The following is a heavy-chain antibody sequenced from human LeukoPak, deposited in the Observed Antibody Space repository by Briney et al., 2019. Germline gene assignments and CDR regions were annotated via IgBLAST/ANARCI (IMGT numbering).Heavy chain of an antibody. CDR1: GFTFRSYA. CDR3: VSRYIDWFVPAGV. CDR2: IGKTSNYI. J-gene: IGHJ6*02. Sequence: GGSLRLSCAASGFTFRSYAMHWVRQAPGKGLEWVSSIGKTSNYIYYADSVKGRFTISRDNAKNSLYLQMNSLRAEDTAVYYCVSRYIDWFVPAGVWGQGTTVTVSS. V-gene: IGHV3-21*06. D-gene: IGHD3-9*01.